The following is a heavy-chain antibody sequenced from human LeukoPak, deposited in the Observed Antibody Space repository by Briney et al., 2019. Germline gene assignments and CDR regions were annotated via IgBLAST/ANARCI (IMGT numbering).Heavy chain of an antibody. CDR1: GFTFSSYA. CDR3: AKVAQRYCSSTSCYMYSDY. Sequence: PGGSLRLSCAASGFTFSSYAMSWVRQAPGKGLEWVSAISGSGGSTYYADSVKGRFTISRDNSKNTLYLQMNSLSAEDTAVYYCAKVAQRYCSSTSCYMYSDYWGQGTLVTVSS. CDR2: ISGSGGST. J-gene: IGHJ4*02. D-gene: IGHD2-2*02. V-gene: IGHV3-23*01.